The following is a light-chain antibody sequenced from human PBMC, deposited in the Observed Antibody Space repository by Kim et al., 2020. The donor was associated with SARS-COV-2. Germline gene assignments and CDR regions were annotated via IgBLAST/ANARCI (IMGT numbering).Light chain of an antibody. V-gene: IGKV3-11*01. Sequence: APGERATLSCRASQSVSSSVAWYQQKPGQAPRLLIYDASHRATGIPARFSGSGSGTDFTLTISSLEPEDFAVYYCQQRSNWPPITFGQGTRLEIK. CDR3: QQRSNWPPIT. CDR2: DAS. J-gene: IGKJ5*01. CDR1: QSVSSS.